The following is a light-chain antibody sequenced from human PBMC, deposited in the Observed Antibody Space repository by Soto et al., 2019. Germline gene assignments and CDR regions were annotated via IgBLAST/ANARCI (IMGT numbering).Light chain of an antibody. CDR1: QSISSW. J-gene: IGKJ1*01. V-gene: IGKV1-5*03. CDR3: QQYTT. Sequence: DLQMPQSPSTLSASVGYRVTITCRPSQSISSWLAWYQQKPGKAHKLLIYKASSLESGVPSRFRGSRSGKEFPLTSSGLQRDDFATYYCQQYTTVGQGTKVEIK. CDR2: KAS.